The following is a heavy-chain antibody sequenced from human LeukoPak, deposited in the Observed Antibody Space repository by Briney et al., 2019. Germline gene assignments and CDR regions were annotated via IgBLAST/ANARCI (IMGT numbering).Heavy chain of an antibody. D-gene: IGHD6-6*01. CDR2: ISYDGSNK. Sequence: GRSLRLSCAASGFTFSSYAMHWVRQAPGKGLEWVAVISYDGSNKYYADSVKGRFTISRDNSKNTLYLQMNSLRAEDTAVYYCARDPEYSSSPVRGQGTLVTVSS. CDR1: GFTFSSYA. CDR3: ARDPEYSSSPV. V-gene: IGHV3-30-3*01. J-gene: IGHJ4*02.